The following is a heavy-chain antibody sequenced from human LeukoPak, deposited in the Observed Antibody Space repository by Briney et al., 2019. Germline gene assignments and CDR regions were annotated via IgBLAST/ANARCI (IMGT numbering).Heavy chain of an antibody. V-gene: IGHV3-23*01. CDR3: AKRNSVRSSRGFDC. CDR2: ITDNGGST. D-gene: IGHD5/OR15-5a*01. J-gene: IGHJ4*02. Sequence: GGSLRLSCVASGFTFSSSAMSWVRQAPGKGPEWVSSITDNGGSTYLADSVKGRFIISRDNSKNTLHLQMNSLRTEDTAVYNCAKRNSVRSSRGFDCWGQGTLVTVSS. CDR1: GFTFSSSA.